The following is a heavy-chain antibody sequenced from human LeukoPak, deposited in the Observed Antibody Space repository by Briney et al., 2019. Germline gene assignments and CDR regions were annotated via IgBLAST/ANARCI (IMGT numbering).Heavy chain of an antibody. V-gene: IGHV3-30-3*01. Sequence: PGGSLRLSCAASGFTFSSYAMHWVRQAPGKGLEWVAVISYDGSNKYYADSVKGRFTISRDNFKNTLYLQMNSLRAEDTAVYYCARDSGFLDYWGQGTLVTVSS. CDR3: ARDSGFLDY. CDR2: ISYDGSNK. CDR1: GFTFSSYA. J-gene: IGHJ4*02. D-gene: IGHD6-19*01.